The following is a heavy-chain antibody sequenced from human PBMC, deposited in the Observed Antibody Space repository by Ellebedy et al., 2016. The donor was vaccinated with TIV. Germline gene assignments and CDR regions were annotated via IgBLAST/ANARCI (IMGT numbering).Heavy chain of an antibody. V-gene: IGHV3-72*01. J-gene: IGHJ6*03. Sequence: PGGSLRLSCSASGFTFSDHYMDWVRQTPGKGLEWVARIRQQDYSFTTEYAAVVKGPFTLSRDDSRNSLYLQLNSLRIEDTDVYYCGRVAGITYSSSYLDVWGNGTTVTVSS. CDR1: GFTFSDHY. CDR2: IRQQDYSFTT. CDR3: GRVAGITYSSSYLDV.